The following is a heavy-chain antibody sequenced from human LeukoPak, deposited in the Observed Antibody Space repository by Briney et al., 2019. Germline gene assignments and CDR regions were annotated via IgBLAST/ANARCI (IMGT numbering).Heavy chain of an antibody. D-gene: IGHD6-13*01. CDR2: IKQDGSEK. V-gene: IGHV3-7*01. CDR1: GFTFSSYW. J-gene: IGHJ4*02. CDR3: ARSHSSWYWGAGY. Sequence: GGSLRLSCAASGFTFSSYWMSWVRQAPGKGLEWVANIKQDGSEKYYEDSVKGRFTISRDNAKNSLYLQMNSLRAEDTAVYYCARSHSSWYWGAGYWGQGTLVTVSS.